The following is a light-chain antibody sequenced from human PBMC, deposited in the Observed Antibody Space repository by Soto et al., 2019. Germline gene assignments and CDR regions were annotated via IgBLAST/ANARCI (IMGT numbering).Light chain of an antibody. CDR2: EV. V-gene: IGLV2-8*01. J-gene: IGLJ3*02. CDR3: SSYSGSGNWV. CDR1: SSDVGGDNS. Sequence: QSALTQPPSASGSPGQSVNISCTGASSDVGGDNSVSWYQQHPGKAPKLILSEVNSGVPDRFSGSKSGNTASLTVSGLQAEDEADYYCSSYSGSGNWVFGGGTKLTVL.